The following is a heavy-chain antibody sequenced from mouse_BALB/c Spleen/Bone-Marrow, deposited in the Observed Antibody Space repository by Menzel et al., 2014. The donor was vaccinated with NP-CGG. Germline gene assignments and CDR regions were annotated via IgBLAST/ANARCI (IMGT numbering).Heavy chain of an antibody. D-gene: IGHD3-1*01. V-gene: IGHV5-6-5*01. CDR1: GSIFSRYA. Sequence: EVKVVESGGGLVKPGGSLKLSCAASGSIFSRYAMSWVRQTPEKRLEWVASISSGGSTSFPDSVKGRFTISRDNARNILYLQMSSLRSEDTAMYYCARGDIPRYYFDYWGQGTTLTVSS. CDR3: ARGDIPRYYFDY. CDR2: ISSGGST. J-gene: IGHJ2*01.